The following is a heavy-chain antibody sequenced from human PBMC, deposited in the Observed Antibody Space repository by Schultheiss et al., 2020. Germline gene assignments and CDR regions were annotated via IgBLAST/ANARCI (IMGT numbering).Heavy chain of an antibody. V-gene: IGHV4-61*08. CDR3: ARRYPSIQLWPGLFDP. D-gene: IGHD5-18*01. CDR2: IYYSGST. CDR1: GGSISSGGYY. J-gene: IGHJ5*02. Sequence: SETLSLTCTVSGGSISSGGYYWRWIRQPPGKGLEWIGYIYYSGSTNYNPSLKSRVTISVDTSKNQFSLKLSSVTAADTAVYYCARRYPSIQLWPGLFDPWGQGTLVTVSS.